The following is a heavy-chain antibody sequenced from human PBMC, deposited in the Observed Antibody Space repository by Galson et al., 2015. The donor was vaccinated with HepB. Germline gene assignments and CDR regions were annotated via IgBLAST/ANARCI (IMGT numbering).Heavy chain of an antibody. V-gene: IGHV2-70*11. CDR1: GFSLSTSGMC. CDR3: ARIGYSGSYYLDY. Sequence: PALVNPTQTLTLTCPFSGFSLSTSGMCVSWIRQPPGKALEWLARSDWDDDKYYSTYLKTRLTIPKDTSKNQVVLTMTSLGPVDTATYYCARIGYSGSYYLDYWGQGTLVTVSS. CDR2: SDWDDDK. D-gene: IGHD1-26*01. J-gene: IGHJ4*02.